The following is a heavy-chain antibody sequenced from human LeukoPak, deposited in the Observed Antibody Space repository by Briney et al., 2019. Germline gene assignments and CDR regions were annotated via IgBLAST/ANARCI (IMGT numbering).Heavy chain of an antibody. D-gene: IGHD3-22*01. J-gene: IGHJ4*02. Sequence: SVNVSCKASGGTFSSYAISWVRQAPGQGLEWMGGIIPIFCTANYAQKFQGRVTITADASTSTAYMELSSLRSEDTAVYYCARRTYDYDSSLDYWGQGTLVTASS. CDR2: IIPIFCTA. V-gene: IGHV1-69*01. CDR3: ARRTYDYDSSLDY. CDR1: GGTFSSYA.